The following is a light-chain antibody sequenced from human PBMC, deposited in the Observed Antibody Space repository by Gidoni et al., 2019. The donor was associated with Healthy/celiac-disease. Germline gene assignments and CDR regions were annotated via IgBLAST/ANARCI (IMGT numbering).Light chain of an antibody. J-gene: IGLJ3*02. CDR1: SSDVGGYNY. Sequence: QSALTQPAPVSGSPGQSITISYTGTSSDVGGYNYVSWYQPHPGKAPKLMIYDVSNRPSGVSNRFSGSKSGNTASLTISGLQAEDEADYYCSSYTSSSTPWVFGGGTKLTVL. V-gene: IGLV2-14*03. CDR3: SSYTSSSTPWV. CDR2: DVS.